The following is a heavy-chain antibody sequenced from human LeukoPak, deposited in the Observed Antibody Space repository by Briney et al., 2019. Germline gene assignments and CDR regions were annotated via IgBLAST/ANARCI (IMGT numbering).Heavy chain of an antibody. V-gene: IGHV4-61*02. Sequence: PSETLSLTCTVSGGSISSGGYYWSWIRQHPGKGLEWLGRIYTSGSPNYNPSLKSRVTMSLDTSKNQFSLRLTSVTAADTAVYYCARNWLPAAKGTFDYWGQGALVTVSS. CDR3: ARNWLPAAKGTFDY. CDR1: GGSISSGGYY. J-gene: IGHJ4*02. D-gene: IGHD2-2*01. CDR2: IYTSGSP.